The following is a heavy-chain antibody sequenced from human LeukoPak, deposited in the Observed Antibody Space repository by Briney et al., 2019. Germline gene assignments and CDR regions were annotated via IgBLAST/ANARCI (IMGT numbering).Heavy chain of an antibody. D-gene: IGHD3-22*01. CDR2: ITSSGDAT. Sequence: GGSLRLSCAASGFTFNIYSMSWVRQAPGKGLEWVSSITSSGDATFYADSVKDRFTISRDNSKDMLYLQMSRLRAEDTAVYYCAKDRPNYHESNGHYYRPNGDYWGQGTLVTVSS. V-gene: IGHV3-23*01. CDR3: AKDRPNYHESNGHYYRPNGDY. CDR1: GFTFNIYS. J-gene: IGHJ4*02.